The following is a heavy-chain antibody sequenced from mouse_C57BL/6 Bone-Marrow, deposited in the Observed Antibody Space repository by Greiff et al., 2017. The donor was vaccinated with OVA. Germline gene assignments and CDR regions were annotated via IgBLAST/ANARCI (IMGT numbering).Heavy chain of an antibody. CDR2: IDPSDSYT. Sequence: VQLQQPGAELVRPGTSVKLSCKASGYTFTSYWMHWVKQRPGQGLEWIGVIDPSDSYTNYNQKFKGKATLTVDTSSSTAYMLLSSLTSEDSAVYYCARGYYCGSSPCWFAYWGQGTLVTVSA. CDR1: GYTFTSYW. J-gene: IGHJ3*01. V-gene: IGHV1-59*01. D-gene: IGHD1-1*01. CDR3: ARGYYCGSSPCWFAY.